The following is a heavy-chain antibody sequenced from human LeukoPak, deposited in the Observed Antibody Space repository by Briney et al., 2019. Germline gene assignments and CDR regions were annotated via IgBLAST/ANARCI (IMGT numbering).Heavy chain of an antibody. CDR2: IDPNSGGT. D-gene: IGHD5-12*01. CDR1: GYTFTVYH. V-gene: IGHV1-2*02. J-gene: IGHJ4*02. Sequence: ASVKVSCKASGYTFTVYHIHWVRQAPGQGLEWMGWIDPNSGGTNYAQKFQGRVTMTRDTSINTAYMELSRLRSDDSAVYYCARAKRLPLDYWGQGALVTVSS. CDR3: ARAKRLPLDY.